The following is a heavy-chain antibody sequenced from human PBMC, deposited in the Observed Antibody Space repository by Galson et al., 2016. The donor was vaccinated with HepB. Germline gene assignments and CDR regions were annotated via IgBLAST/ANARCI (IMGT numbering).Heavy chain of an antibody. CDR1: GYPYISYG. D-gene: IGHD4-17*01. Sequence: SVKVSCKASGYPYISYGINWVRQAPGQGLEWMGWMSASNGNTDYAQKFHGRVTMTTDTSTNTAYMELRSLRSDDTAMYYCARDYGDNSFYGMDVWGQGTTVTVSS. CDR2: MSASNGNT. CDR3: ARDYGDNSFYGMDV. V-gene: IGHV1-18*01. J-gene: IGHJ6*02.